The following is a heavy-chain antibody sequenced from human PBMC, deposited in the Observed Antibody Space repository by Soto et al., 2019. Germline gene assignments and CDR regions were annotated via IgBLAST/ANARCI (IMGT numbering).Heavy chain of an antibody. J-gene: IGHJ4*02. Sequence: PSETLSLTCTVSGGSISSYYWSWIRQPPGKGLEWIGNIYYSGSTNYNPSLKSRVTISVDTSKNQFSLKLSSVTAADTAVYYCARRYAGNFDYWGQGTLVTVSS. CDR2: IYYSGST. V-gene: IGHV4-59*01. D-gene: IGHD2-8*01. CDR3: ARRYAGNFDY. CDR1: GGSISSYY.